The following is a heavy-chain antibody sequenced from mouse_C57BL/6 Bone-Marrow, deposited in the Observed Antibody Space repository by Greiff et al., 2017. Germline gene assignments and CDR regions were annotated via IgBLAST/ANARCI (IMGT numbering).Heavy chain of an antibody. V-gene: IGHV1-85*01. Sequence: QVQLQQSGPELVKPGASVKLSCKASGYTFTSYDINWVKQRPGQGLEWIGWIYPRDGSPKYTAKFTGKATLTVDTSSSTAYMVLHSLTSEDSAVYFCARLEFDGSSGDWYFDVWGTGTTVTVSS. CDR2: IYPRDGSP. J-gene: IGHJ1*03. CDR3: ARLEFDGSSGDWYFDV. CDR1: GYTFTSYD. D-gene: IGHD1-1*01.